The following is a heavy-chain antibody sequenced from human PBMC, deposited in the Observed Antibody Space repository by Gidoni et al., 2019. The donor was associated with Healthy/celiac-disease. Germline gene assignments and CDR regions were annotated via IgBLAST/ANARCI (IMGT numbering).Heavy chain of an antibody. CDR1: GFTFSSYS. CDR3: ARDLNYYDSSGYYGDAFDI. V-gene: IGHV3-48*02. CDR2: ISSSSSTI. D-gene: IGHD3-22*01. J-gene: IGHJ3*02. Sequence: EVQLVESGGGLVQPGGSLRLSCAASGFTFSSYSMNWVRQAPGKGLEWVSYISSSSSTIYYADSVKGRFTISRDNAKNSLYLQMNSLRDEDTAVYYCARDLNYYDSSGYYGDAFDIWGQGTMVTVSS.